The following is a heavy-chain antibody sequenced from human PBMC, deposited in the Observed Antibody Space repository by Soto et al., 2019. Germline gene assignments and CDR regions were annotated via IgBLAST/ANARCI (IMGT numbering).Heavy chain of an antibody. CDR2: INPSNGFT. V-gene: IGHV1-46*01. Sequence: QVQLVQSGAELKKPGASVSLSCKASGFTFSTYYIHWVRQSPGEGLQWLGVINPSNGFTSFSQKFHGRVTMTTDTSTNTVYMDLSSLRFEDTAVYFCARDRPDTYCGGDCPLGYYYHGMDVWGQGTAVTVS. D-gene: IGHD2-21*02. CDR3: ARDRPDTYCGGDCPLGYYYHGMDV. CDR1: GFTFSTYY. J-gene: IGHJ6*02.